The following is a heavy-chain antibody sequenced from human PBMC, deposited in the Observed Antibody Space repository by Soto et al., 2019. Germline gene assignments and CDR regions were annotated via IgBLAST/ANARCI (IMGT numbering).Heavy chain of an antibody. CDR3: AKGQYDWTYNELDS. CDR1: GFTFSSHA. J-gene: IGHJ5*01. CDR2: IGDRI. V-gene: IGHV3-23*01. D-gene: IGHD3-16*01. Sequence: GGSLRLSCAASGFTFSSHAMNWVRQAPGKGLEWVSGIGDRIYYAESVKGRFTISRDNSKNTLYLQMDSLRAEDTAVYYCAKGQYDWTYNELDSWGHGTLVTVPQ.